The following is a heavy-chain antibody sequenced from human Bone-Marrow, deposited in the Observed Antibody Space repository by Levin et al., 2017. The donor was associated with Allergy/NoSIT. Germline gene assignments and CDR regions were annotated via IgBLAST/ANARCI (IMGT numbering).Heavy chain of an antibody. CDR1: GGSIYSSRYY. CDR2: IFESGST. J-gene: IGHJ4*02. V-gene: IGHV4-39*01. CDR3: AKFSPRSPQLLYGVWDF. Sequence: SETLSLTCTVSGGSIYSSRYYWGWIRQPPGKGLEWIGNIFESGSTYYNPSLKSRATISVDSSKNQISLQLSSVTAADTAMYYCAKFSPRSPQLLYGVWDFWGQGILVIVSS. D-gene: IGHD1-26*01.